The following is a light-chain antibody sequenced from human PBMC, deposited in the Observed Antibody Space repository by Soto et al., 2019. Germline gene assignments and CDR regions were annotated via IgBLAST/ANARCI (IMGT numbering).Light chain of an antibody. V-gene: IGKV1-39*01. CDR1: QTVTDY. J-gene: IGKJ1*01. CDR2: AAS. Sequence: DIQMTQSPSSLSASVVGRVTITFRAGQTVTDYLNWYQHKPGKAPKLLIVAASRLQSGVPTRFSGSGSGTDFTLSINNLQPEDFATYFCQESYSAPPWTFGQGTKVDIK. CDR3: QESYSAPPWT.